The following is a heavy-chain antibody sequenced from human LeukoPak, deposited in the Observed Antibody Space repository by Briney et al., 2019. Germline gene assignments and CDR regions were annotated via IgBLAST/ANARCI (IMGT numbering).Heavy chain of an antibody. Sequence: SVKVSCKASGGTFSSYAISWVRQAPGQGLEWMGGIIPIFGTANYAQKFQGRVTITADESTSTAYMELSSLRSEDTAVYYCARVLDYYGSGTPTSYGMDVWGQGTTVTVSS. CDR3: ARVLDYYGSGTPTSYGMDV. CDR2: IIPIFGTA. D-gene: IGHD3-10*01. CDR1: GGTFSSYA. J-gene: IGHJ6*02. V-gene: IGHV1-69*13.